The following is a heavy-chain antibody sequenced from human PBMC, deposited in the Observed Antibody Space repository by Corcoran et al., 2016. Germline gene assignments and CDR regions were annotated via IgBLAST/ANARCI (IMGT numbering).Heavy chain of an antibody. CDR1: GGSFISSSYN. J-gene: IGHJ6*02. CDR3: ARALWSGYYSYYYYGMYF. CDR2: IYYSGST. Sequence: QQQLQASGPGLVKPSENPCHPCTVSGGSFISSSYNWSWIRQHPGKGREGIGSIYYSGSTYYNPSLKSRVTITGDTSENQFSLKLSSVTAVDTAVYYCARALWSGYYSYYYYGMYFWGQGTTVTVSS. D-gene: IGHD3-3*01. V-gene: IGHV4-39*01.